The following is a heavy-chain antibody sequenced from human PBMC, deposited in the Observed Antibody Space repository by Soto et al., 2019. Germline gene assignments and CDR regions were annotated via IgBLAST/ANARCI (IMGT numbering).Heavy chain of an antibody. Sequence: SETLSLTCAVSGGSISSGGYSWSWIRQPPGKGLEWIGYIYHSGSTYYNPSLKSRVTISVDTSKNQFSLKLSSVTAADTAVYYCARGSTVTQPSYYYYGMDVWGQGTTVTVSS. J-gene: IGHJ6*02. CDR1: GGSISSGGYS. CDR2: IYHSGST. D-gene: IGHD4-17*01. CDR3: ARGSTVTQPSYYYYGMDV. V-gene: IGHV4-30-2*01.